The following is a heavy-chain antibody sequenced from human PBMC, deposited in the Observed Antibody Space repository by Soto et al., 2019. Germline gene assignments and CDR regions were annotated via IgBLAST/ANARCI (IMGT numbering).Heavy chain of an antibody. Sequence: QVQLVESGGGVVQPGRSLRLSCAASGFTFSSYGMHWVRQAPGKGLEWVAVISYDGSNKYYADSVKGRFTISRDNSKNTLYLQMNSLRAEDTAVYYCARDTSERWYFELWGRGTLVTVSS. CDR3: ARDTSERWYFEL. CDR1: GFTFSSYG. J-gene: IGHJ2*01. V-gene: IGHV3-30*03. CDR2: ISYDGSNK.